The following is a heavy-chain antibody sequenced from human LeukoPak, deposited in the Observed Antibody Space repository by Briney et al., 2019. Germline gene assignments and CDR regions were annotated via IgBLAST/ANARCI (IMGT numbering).Heavy chain of an antibody. Sequence: GGSLRLSCAASGFTFSSYWMSWVRQAPGKGLEWVANIKQDGSQKYYVDSVKGRFTISRDNAKNSLYLQMNSLRAEDTAVYHCARMGPHDYGDYFDYWGQGTLVTVSS. V-gene: IGHV3-7*01. CDR2: IKQDGSQK. J-gene: IGHJ4*02. D-gene: IGHD4-17*01. CDR3: ARMGPHDYGDYFDY. CDR1: GFTFSSYW.